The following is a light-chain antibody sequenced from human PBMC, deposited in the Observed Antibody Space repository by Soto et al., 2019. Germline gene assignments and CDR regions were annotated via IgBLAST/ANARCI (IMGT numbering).Light chain of an antibody. J-gene: IGKJ1*01. CDR3: QQSYSTPPWT. CDR1: QSIVTY. V-gene: IGKV1-39*01. CDR2: AAS. Sequence: DIQMTQSPSSLSASVGDRVTVPCRASQSIVTYLNWYLQKPGKVPKLLIYAASNLQSGVPSRFSGSGSGTDFTLTISSLQPEDFATYFCQQSYSTPPWTFGQGTKVDI.